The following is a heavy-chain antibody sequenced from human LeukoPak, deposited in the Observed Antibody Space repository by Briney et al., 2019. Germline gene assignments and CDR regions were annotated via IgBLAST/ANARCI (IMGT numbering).Heavy chain of an antibody. CDR3: ARAPGKWFGELFLEY. J-gene: IGHJ4*02. CDR2: ISYDGSNK. Sequence: GGSLRLSCAASGFTFSSYAMHWVRQAPGKGLEWVAVISYDGSNKYYADSVKGRFTISRDNSKNTLYLQMNSLRAEDTAVYYCARAPGKWFGELFLEYWGQGTLVTVSS. D-gene: IGHD3-10*01. V-gene: IGHV3-30-3*01. CDR1: GFTFSSYA.